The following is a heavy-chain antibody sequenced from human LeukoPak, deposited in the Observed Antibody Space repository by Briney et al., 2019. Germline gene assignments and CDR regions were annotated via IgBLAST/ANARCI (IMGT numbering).Heavy chain of an antibody. CDR2: ISYDGSNK. Sequence: GGSLRLSCAASGFTFSSYAMHWVRQALGKGLEWVAVISYDGSNKYYADSVKSRFTISRDNSKNTLYLQMNSLRAEDTAVYYCARGPYSGSYSRTFFDYWGQGTLVTVSS. CDR3: ARGPYSGSYSRTFFDY. D-gene: IGHD1-26*01. J-gene: IGHJ4*02. V-gene: IGHV3-30*04. CDR1: GFTFSSYA.